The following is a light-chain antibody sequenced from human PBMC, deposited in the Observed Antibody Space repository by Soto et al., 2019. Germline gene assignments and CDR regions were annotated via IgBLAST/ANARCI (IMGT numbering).Light chain of an antibody. CDR3: GTWDTSLGAHV. CDR2: DNN. V-gene: IGLV1-51*01. Sequence: QSVLTQPPSVSAAPGQKVTISCSGSTSNIGNNYVSWYQQFPGTAPKLLIYDNNKRPSGIPDRFSGSKSGTSATLGITGLQTGDEADYYCGTWDTSLGAHVFGTGTKVTVL. CDR1: TSNIGNNY. J-gene: IGLJ1*01.